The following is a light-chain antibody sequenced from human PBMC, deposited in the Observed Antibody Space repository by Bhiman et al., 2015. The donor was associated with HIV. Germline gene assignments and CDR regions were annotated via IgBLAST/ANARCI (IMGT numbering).Light chain of an antibody. J-gene: IGLJ2*01. CDR2: DVS. CDR3: AAWDDSLSGHVV. Sequence: QSALTQPASVSGSPGQSITISCTGTNRDVGGFDYVSWYQQHPGKAPRLIIYDVSDRPSGLSNRFSGSKSGNTASLTISGLRSEDEADYYCAAWDDSLSGHVVFGGGTKLTVL. CDR1: NRDVGGFDY. V-gene: IGLV2-14*03.